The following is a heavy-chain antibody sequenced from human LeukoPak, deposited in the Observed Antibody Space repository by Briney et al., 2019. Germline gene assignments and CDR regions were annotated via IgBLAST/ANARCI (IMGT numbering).Heavy chain of an antibody. CDR3: ARDAAKAQLAYFDY. V-gene: IGHV4-39*07. D-gene: IGHD6-13*01. CDR1: GGSISSSSYY. J-gene: IGHJ4*02. CDR2: IYYSGST. Sequence: SETLSLTCAVSGGSISSSSYYWGWIRQPPGKGLEWIGSIYYSGSTYYNPSLKSRVTISVATSKNQFSLKLSSVTAADTDVYYCARDAAKAQLAYFDYWGQGTLVTVSS.